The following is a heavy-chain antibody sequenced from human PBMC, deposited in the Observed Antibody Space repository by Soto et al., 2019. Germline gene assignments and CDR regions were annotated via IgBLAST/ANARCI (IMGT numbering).Heavy chain of an antibody. J-gene: IGHJ4*02. D-gene: IGHD2-15*01. CDR2: MNPNSGNT. Sequence: QVQLLQSGAEVKKPGASVKVSCKASGYTFTSFDINWVRQATGQGLEWMGWMNPNSGNTGYAQKLQGRVTMTRNTSISTAYMELSSLRSEDTAVYYCATARGTLRGGKAWGESFDHWGQGTLVTVSS. CDR3: ATARGTLRGGKAWGESFDH. V-gene: IGHV1-8*01. CDR1: GYTFTSFD.